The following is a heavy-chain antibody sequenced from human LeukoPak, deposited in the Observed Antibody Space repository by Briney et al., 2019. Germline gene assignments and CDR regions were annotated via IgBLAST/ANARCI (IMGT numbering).Heavy chain of an antibody. J-gene: IGHJ6*02. CDR1: GFTFSSYS. Sequence: SGGSLRLSCAASGFTFSSYSMNWVRQAPGKGLEWVSSISSSSSYIYYADSVKGRFTISRDNAKNSLYLQMNSLRAEDTAVYYCARDHIGGSGSYYKRYYYGMDVWGQGTTVTVSS. CDR2: ISSSSSYI. D-gene: IGHD3-10*01. CDR3: ARDHIGGSGSYYKRYYYGMDV. V-gene: IGHV3-21*01.